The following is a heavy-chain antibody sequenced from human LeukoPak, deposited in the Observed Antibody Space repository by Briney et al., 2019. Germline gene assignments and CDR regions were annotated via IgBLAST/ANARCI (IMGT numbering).Heavy chain of an antibody. D-gene: IGHD5-24*01. CDR2: ISSSGSTI. CDR1: GFTFSSYE. J-gene: IGHJ3*02. V-gene: IGHV3-48*03. CDR3: ATVSDGYNRYKSVFDI. Sequence: PGGSLRLSCAASGFTFSSYEMNWVRQAPGKGLEWVSYISSSGSTIYYADSVKGRFTISRDNAKNSLFLQMNSLRAEDTAVYYCATVSDGYNRYKSVFDIWGQGTMVTVSS.